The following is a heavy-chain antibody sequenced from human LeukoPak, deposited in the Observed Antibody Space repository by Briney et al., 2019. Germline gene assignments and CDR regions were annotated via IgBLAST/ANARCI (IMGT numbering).Heavy chain of an antibody. CDR3: ARGGGYFDY. CDR1: GGSFSGYY. CDR2: INHSGST. V-gene: IGHV4-34*01. D-gene: IGHD4-23*01. J-gene: IGHJ4*02. Sequence: SETLSLTCAVYGGSFSGYYWSWIRQPPGKGLEWIGEINHSGSTNYNPSLKSRVSISVDTSKNQFSLKLSSVTAADTAVYYCARGGGYFDYWGQGTLVTVSS.